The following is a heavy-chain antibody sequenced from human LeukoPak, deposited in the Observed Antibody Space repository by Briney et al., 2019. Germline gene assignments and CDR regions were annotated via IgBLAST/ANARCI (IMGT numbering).Heavy chain of an antibody. CDR3: ASASRSGYDDH. D-gene: IGHD3-3*01. CDR2: INRDGSSA. Sequence: PGGSLRLSCAASGFTFSSYWMHGVRQAPGRGRVWVSRINRDGSSASYSDSVKGRFTISRDNAKNTLYLQMNSLSAEDTAVYYCASASRSGYDDHWGQGTLVTVST. V-gene: IGHV3-74*01. CDR1: GFTFSSYW. J-gene: IGHJ4*02.